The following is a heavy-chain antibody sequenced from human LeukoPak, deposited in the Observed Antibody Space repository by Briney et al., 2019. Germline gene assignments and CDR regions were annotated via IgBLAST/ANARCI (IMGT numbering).Heavy chain of an antibody. CDR2: IYSGGST. D-gene: IGHD3-10*01. V-gene: IGHV3-66*01. CDR1: GFTVSSNY. CDR3: ARGRGLPGPLDY. J-gene: IGHJ4*02. Sequence: GGSLRLSCAASGFTVSSNYMSWVRQAPGKGLEWVSVIYSGGSTYYADSVKGRFTISRDNAKNSLYLQMNSLRAEDTAVYYCARGRGLPGPLDYWGQGTLVTVSS.